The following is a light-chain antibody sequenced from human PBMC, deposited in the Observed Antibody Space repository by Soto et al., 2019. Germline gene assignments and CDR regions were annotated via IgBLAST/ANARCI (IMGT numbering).Light chain of an antibody. Sequence: EIVVTQSPAPLSVSPGDRDTLSCRASKGVGRNLAWYQQKPGQAPRLLIFGASTRATGIPARFSGSGAGTEFTLTLSSLQSHGFAICCYQQYKNRPGITFGQGTRLEIK. CDR1: KGVGRN. V-gene: IGKV3-15*01. CDR2: GAS. CDR3: QQYKNRPGIT. J-gene: IGKJ5*01.